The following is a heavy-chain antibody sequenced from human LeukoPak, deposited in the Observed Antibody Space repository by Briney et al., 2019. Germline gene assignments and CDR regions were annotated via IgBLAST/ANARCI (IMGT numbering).Heavy chain of an antibody. V-gene: IGHV4-34*01. CDR1: GGSFSGYY. J-gene: IGHJ4*02. CDR3: ARGGGYCSY. D-gene: IGHD2-15*01. CDR2: INHSGST. Sequence: PSETLSLTCAVYGGSFSGYYWSWIRQPPGQGLEWIGEINHSGSTNYNPSLKSRVTISVDTSKNQFSLKLSSVTAADTAVYYCARGGGYCSYWGQGTLVTVSS.